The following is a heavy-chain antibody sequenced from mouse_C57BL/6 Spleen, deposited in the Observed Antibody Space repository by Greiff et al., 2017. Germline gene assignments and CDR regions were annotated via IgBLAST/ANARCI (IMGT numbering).Heavy chain of an antibody. V-gene: IGHV1-81*01. Sequence: VMLVESGAELARPGASVKLSCKASGYTFTSYGISWVKQRTGQGLEWIGEIYPRSGNTYYNEKFKGKATLTADKSSSTAYMELRSLPSEDSAVYFCSRRDYYGSSYYFDYWGQGTTLTVSS. CDR2: IYPRSGNT. CDR3: SRRDYYGSSYYFDY. CDR1: GYTFTSYG. J-gene: IGHJ2*01. D-gene: IGHD1-1*01.